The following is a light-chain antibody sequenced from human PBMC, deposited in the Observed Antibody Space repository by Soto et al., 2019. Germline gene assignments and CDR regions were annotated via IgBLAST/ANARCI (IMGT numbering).Light chain of an antibody. CDR1: SGYSTYA. V-gene: IGLV4-69*01. J-gene: IGLJ3*02. Sequence: QLVLTQSPSASASLGASVKLTCTLGSGYSTYAIAWHQQQSEKGPRFLMKINYDGTHSKGDGFFDRFSGSSSGAERHLTISSLQSEDEADYYCQSLGTGIQVFGGGTKVTVL. CDR2: INYDGTH. CDR3: QSLGTGIQV.